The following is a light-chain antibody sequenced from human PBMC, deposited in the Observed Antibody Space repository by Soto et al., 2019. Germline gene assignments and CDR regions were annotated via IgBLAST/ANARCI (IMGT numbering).Light chain of an antibody. CDR3: QQNGRSPTYT. J-gene: IGKJ2*01. Sequence: DIVLTQSPGTLSLSPGERATLSCRASQSVRSTYFAWYQQKPGQAPRLLIYGASSRATGIPDRFSGSGSGTDFTLTISRLEPADFAVYYCQQNGRSPTYTFGQGTKVEMK. V-gene: IGKV3-20*01. CDR1: QSVRSTY. CDR2: GAS.